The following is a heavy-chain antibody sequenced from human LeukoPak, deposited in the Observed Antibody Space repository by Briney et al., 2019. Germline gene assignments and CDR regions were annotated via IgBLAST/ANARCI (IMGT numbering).Heavy chain of an antibody. V-gene: IGHV1-69*05. Sequence: SVKVSCKASGGTFSSYAISWVRQASGQGLEWMGGIIPIFGTANYAQKFQGRVTITTDESTSTAYMELSSLRSEDTAVYYCARLTTVTNNWFDPWGQGTLVTVSS. CDR1: GGTFSSYA. CDR3: ARLTTVTNNWFDP. J-gene: IGHJ5*02. D-gene: IGHD4-17*01. CDR2: IIPIFGTA.